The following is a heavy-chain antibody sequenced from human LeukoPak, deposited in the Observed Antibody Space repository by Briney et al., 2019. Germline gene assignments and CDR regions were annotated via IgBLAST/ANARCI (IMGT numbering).Heavy chain of an antibody. D-gene: IGHD3-16*01. CDR3: TRGAGWLIDY. J-gene: IGHJ4*02. CDR2: IYYSGST. Sequence: SETLSLTCTVSGGSISSYYWSWIRQPPGKGLEWIGYIYYSGSTNYNPSLKSRVTISADTSKNHFSLKLNSVTTADTAVYYCTRGAGWLIDYWGQGILVTVSS. V-gene: IGHV4-59*01. CDR1: GGSISSYY.